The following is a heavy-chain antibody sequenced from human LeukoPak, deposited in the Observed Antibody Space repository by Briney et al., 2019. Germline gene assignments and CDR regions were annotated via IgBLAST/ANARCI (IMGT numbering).Heavy chain of an antibody. CDR3: ARAWYYYDSSAYRD. D-gene: IGHD3-22*01. Sequence: GGSLRLSCAASGFTVSSNYMSRVRQAPGKGLEWVSVIYSGGSTYYADSVKGRFTNSRDNSKNTLYLQMNSLRAEDTAVYYCARAWYYYDSSAYRDWGQGTLVTVSS. CDR2: IYSGGST. CDR1: GFTVSSNY. V-gene: IGHV3-53*01. J-gene: IGHJ4*02.